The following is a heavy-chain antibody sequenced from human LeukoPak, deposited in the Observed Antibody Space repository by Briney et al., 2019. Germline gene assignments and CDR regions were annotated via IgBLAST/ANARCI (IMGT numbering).Heavy chain of an antibody. CDR3: ARHRPVMGGKKCGKWFVS. CDR2: IYYSGNT. V-gene: IGHV4-34*01. Sequence: SETLSLTCAVYGGSFSGYYWSWIRQPPGKGLEWLGKIYYSGNTNYNPSLKSRLTISVDTSKNQISLNLKSVTAADTAMYYCARHRPVMGGKKCGKWFVSCVQGTENTDSP. D-gene: IGHD4-23*01. CDR1: GGSFSGYY. J-gene: IGHJ5*01.